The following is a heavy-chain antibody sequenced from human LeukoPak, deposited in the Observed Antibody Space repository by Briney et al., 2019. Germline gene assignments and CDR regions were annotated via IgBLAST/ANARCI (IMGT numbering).Heavy chain of an antibody. CDR3: TRGSTTIYLASIEAASY. J-gene: IGHJ4*02. D-gene: IGHD6-13*01. CDR1: GFTFDDYT. CDR2: ISWDGGST. Sequence: PGGSLRLSCAASGFTFDDYTMHWVRQAPGKGLEWVSLISWDGGSTYYADSVKGRFTISRDNSKNSLYLQMNSLRDEDTAVYYCTRGSTTIYLASIEAASYWGQGTLVTVSS. V-gene: IGHV3-43*01.